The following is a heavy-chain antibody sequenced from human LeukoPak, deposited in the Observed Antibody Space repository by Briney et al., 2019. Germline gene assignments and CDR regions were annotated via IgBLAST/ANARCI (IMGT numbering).Heavy chain of an antibody. J-gene: IGHJ4*02. CDR3: ARDLRWGSGSYYDY. V-gene: IGHV7-4-1*02. CDR1: GYIFTSYA. Sequence: ASVKVSCKASGYIFTSYAMNWVRQAPGQGLEWMGWINTNTGNPTYAQGFTGRFVFSLDTSVSTAYLQTSSLKAEDTAVYYCARDLRWGSGSYYDYWGQGTLVTVSS. D-gene: IGHD3-10*01. CDR2: INTNTGNP.